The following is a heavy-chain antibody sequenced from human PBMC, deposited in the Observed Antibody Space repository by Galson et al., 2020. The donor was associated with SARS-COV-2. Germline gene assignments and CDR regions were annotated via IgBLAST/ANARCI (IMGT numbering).Heavy chain of an antibody. D-gene: IGHD3-9*01. V-gene: IGHV3-23*01. Sequence: GGSLRLSCAASGFTFNSYAMSWVRQAPGKGLEWVSGISGSGGNTYYADSVKGRFTTSRDNSKNTLYLQMNSLRAEDTAVYYCAKWETRYYDSLTGYCGIGYYYYYGVDVWGQGTTVTVSS. CDR3: AKWETRYYDSLTGYCGIGYYYYYGVDV. CDR1: GFTFNSYA. J-gene: IGHJ6*02. CDR2: ISGSGGNT.